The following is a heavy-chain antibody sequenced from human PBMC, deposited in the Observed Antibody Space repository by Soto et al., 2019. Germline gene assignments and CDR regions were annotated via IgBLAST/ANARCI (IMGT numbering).Heavy chain of an antibody. Sequence: GGSLRLSCAASGFTFSSYAMSWVRQAPGKGLEWISAISGSGGSTYYADYVKGRFTISSDNSKNTLYLQMNSLRAEDTAVYYCAKDLSREQQPHYYYGMDVWGQGTTVTVSS. CDR1: GFTFSSYA. V-gene: IGHV3-23*01. J-gene: IGHJ6*02. D-gene: IGHD6-13*01. CDR2: ISGSGGST. CDR3: AKDLSREQQPHYYYGMDV.